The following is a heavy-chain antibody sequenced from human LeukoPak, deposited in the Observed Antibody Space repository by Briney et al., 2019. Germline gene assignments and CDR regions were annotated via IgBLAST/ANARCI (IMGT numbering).Heavy chain of an antibody. CDR3: ARQGWHGIFGVVMNL. Sequence: SETLSLTCAVYGGSFSGYYWSWIRQPPGKGLEWIGEINHSGSTYYNPSLKSRVTISVDTSKNQFSLKLSSVTAADTAVYYCARQGWHGIFGVVMNLWGQGTLVTVSS. D-gene: IGHD3-3*01. CDR1: GGSFSGYY. J-gene: IGHJ4*02. CDR2: INHSGST. V-gene: IGHV4-34*01.